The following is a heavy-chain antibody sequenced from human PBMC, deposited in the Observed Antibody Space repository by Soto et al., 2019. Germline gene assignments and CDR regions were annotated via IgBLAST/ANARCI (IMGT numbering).Heavy chain of an antibody. D-gene: IGHD4-17*01. V-gene: IGHV3-30*03. CDR1: EFSFSAYR. CDR2: ISYDGNDK. Sequence: QVQLVESGGGVVRPGRSLRLPCVASEFSFSAYRMHWVRLSPDKGLQWVAVISYDGNDKYYADYVKGRFTISRDDSKNTLYIQMNSLRREDTDNYYCARRKAATTGDYYYYIDGWGKGTTVTVAS. J-gene: IGHJ6*03. CDR3: ARRKAATTGDYYYYIDG.